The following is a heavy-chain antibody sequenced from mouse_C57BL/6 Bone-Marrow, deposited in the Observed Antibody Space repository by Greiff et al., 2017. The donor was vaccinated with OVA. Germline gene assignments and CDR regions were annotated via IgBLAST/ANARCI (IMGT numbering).Heavy chain of an antibody. D-gene: IGHD1-1*01. Sequence: VQLQQSVAELVRPGASVKLSCTASGFNIKNTYMHWVKQRPEQGLEWIGRIDPANDNTKYAPKFQGKATMTADTSSNTAYLQLSSLSSDDTAVYCCARGNFGSSFYAMDDWGKGTSVTVSS. J-gene: IGHJ4*01. CDR2: IDPANDNT. CDR1: GFNIKNTY. CDR3: ARGNFGSSFYAMDD. V-gene: IGHV14-3*01.